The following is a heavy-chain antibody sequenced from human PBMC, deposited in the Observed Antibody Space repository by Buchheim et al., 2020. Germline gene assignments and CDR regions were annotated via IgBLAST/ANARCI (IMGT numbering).Heavy chain of an antibody. D-gene: IGHD4-17*01. J-gene: IGHJ1*01. CDR3: ARGYGDYGRQHFQH. V-gene: IGHV4-34*01. Sequence: QVQLQQWGAGLLKPSETLSLTCAVYGGSFSGYYWSWIRQPPGKGLEWIGEINHSGSTNYSPSLKSRVTISVDTSKNQFSLKLSSGTAADTAVYYCARGYGDYGRQHFQHWGQGTL. CDR1: GGSFSGYY. CDR2: INHSGST.